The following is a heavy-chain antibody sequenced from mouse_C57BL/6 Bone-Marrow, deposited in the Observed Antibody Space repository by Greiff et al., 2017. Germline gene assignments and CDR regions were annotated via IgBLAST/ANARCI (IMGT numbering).Heavy chain of an antibody. V-gene: IGHV1-26*01. J-gene: IGHJ4*01. CDR1: GYTFTDYY. Sequence: EVQLVESGPELVKPGASVKISCKASGYTFTDYYMNWVKQSHGKSLEWIGDINPNNGGTSYNQKFKGKATLTVDKSSSTAYMGLRSLTSEDSAVYYCARYLVATVVATDAMDYWGQGTSVTVSS. D-gene: IGHD1-1*01. CDR3: ARYLVATVVATDAMDY. CDR2: INPNNGGT.